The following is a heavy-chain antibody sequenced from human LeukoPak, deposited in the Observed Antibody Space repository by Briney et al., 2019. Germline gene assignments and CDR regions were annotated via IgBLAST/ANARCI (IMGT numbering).Heavy chain of an antibody. CDR1: GFSFTSYW. D-gene: IGHD3-10*01. CDR3: AIDYYGSGSYLDY. CDR2: IYPGDSDT. J-gene: IGHJ4*02. V-gene: IGHV5-51*01. Sequence: AASLKISCKGSGFSFTSYWIGWVRQMPGKGLEFIGIIYPGDSDTRYSPSFQGQVTISADKSISTAYLQWSGLKASDTAMYYCAIDYYGSGSYLDYRGEGTLVTVSS.